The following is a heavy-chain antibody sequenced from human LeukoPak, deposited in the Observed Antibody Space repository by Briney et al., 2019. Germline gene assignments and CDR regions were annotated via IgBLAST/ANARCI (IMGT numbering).Heavy chain of an antibody. Sequence: PSETLSLTCAVYGGSFSGYYWSWIRQPPGKGLEWIGEINHSGSTNYNPSLKSRVTISVDTSKNQFSLKLSSVTAADTAVYYCAREAYCSSTSCLAPLDVWGQGTTVTVSS. CDR1: GGSFSGYY. D-gene: IGHD2-2*01. CDR2: INHSGST. CDR3: AREAYCSSTSCLAPLDV. V-gene: IGHV4-34*01. J-gene: IGHJ6*02.